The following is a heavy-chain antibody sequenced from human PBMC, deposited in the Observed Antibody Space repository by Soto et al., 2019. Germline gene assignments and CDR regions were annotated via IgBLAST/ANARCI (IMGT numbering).Heavy chain of an antibody. CDR1: GGSISSYY. D-gene: IGHD3-3*02. CDR3: ARVHSPYYYYMDV. CDR2: IYYSGST. J-gene: IGHJ6*03. Sequence: SECLSLTCTVAGGSISSYYWSWIRQPPGKGLEWIGYIYYSGSTNYNPSLKSRVTISVDTSKNQFSLKLSSVTAADTAVYYCARVHSPYYYYMDVWGKGTTVTVSS. V-gene: IGHV4-59*01.